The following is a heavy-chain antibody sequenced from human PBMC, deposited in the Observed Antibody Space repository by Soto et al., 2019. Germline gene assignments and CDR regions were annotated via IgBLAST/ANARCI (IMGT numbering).Heavy chain of an antibody. V-gene: IGHV1-18*01. CDR1: GYIFTTYG. D-gene: IGHD3-3*01. Sequence: GASVKVSCKASGYIFTTYGITWVRQAPGEGLEWMGWISAYNGNTNYAQKLQGRVTMTADTSTSTAYMELRSLRSDDTAVYYCARTIFGVVKWENWFDPWGQGTLVTVSS. CDR3: ARTIFGVVKWENWFDP. CDR2: ISAYNGNT. J-gene: IGHJ5*02.